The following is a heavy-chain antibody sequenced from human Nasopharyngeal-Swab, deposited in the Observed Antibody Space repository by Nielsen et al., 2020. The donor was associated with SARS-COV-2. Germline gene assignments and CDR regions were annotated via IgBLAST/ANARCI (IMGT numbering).Heavy chain of an antibody. J-gene: IGHJ4*02. CDR2: IYPGDSDT. D-gene: IGHD4-17*01. CDR1: GYRFTSYW. V-gene: IGHV5-51*01. Sequence: GGSLRLSCQGSGYRFTSYWIGWVRQLPGKGLDWMGIIYPGDSDTRYSPSFQGQVTISADKSISPAYLQWSSLKASDTAMYYCARHSGARPYGDTWASCDYWGQGTLVTVSS. CDR3: ARHSGARPYGDTWASCDY.